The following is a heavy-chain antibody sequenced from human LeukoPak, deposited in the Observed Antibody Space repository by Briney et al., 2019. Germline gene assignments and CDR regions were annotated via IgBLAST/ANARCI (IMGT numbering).Heavy chain of an antibody. D-gene: IGHD6-13*01. CDR3: AAGSGRSLDY. J-gene: IGHJ4*02. V-gene: IGHV4-4*07. Sequence: SETLSLTCSVSGGSISSYYWSWIRQPAGKGLEWIGRIYSSASTNYNPSLQSRVTMSLDTSKDQFSLKLSSVTAADTAVYFCAAGSGRSLDYWGQGTLVTVSS. CDR1: GGSISSYY. CDR2: IYSSAST.